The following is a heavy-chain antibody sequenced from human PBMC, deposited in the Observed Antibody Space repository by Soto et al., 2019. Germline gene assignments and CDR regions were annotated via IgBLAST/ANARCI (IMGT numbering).Heavy chain of an antibody. CDR3: ASLPVTTRGYYYYYGMDV. CDR2: IIPIFGTA. Sequence: GASVKVSCKASGGTFSSYAISWVRQAPGQGLEWMGGIIPIFGTANYAQKFQGRVTITADESTSTAYMELSSLRSEDTAVYYCASLPVTTRGYYYYYGMDVWGQGTTVTVSS. D-gene: IGHD4-17*01. J-gene: IGHJ6*02. CDR1: GGTFSSYA. V-gene: IGHV1-69*13.